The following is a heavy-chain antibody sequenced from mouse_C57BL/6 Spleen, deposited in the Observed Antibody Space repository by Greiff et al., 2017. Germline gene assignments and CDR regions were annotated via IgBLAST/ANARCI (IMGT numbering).Heavy chain of an antibody. V-gene: IGHV1-53*01. CDR1: GYTFTSSW. Sequence: QVQLQQPGTELVKPGASVKLSCKASGYTFTSSWMHWLKRRPGQGLEWIGNINPSNGGTNYNEKFKSKATLTVDKSSSTAYMHLSSLTSADSAVYYWAREVHEYFDVWGTGTTVTVAS. CDR3: AREVHEYFDV. J-gene: IGHJ1*03. CDR2: INPSNGGT.